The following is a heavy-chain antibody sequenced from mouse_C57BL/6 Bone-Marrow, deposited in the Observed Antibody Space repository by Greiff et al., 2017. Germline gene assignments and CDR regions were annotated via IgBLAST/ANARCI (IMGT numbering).Heavy chain of an antibody. D-gene: IGHD3-2*02. J-gene: IGHJ4*01. V-gene: IGHV1-55*01. CDR2: IYPGSGST. Sequence: VQLKESGAELVKPGASVKMSCKASGYTFTSYWITWVKQRPGQGLEWIGDIYPGSGSTNYNEKFKSKATLTVDTSSSTAYMQLSSLTSEDSAVYDCARLLDSSGYYAMDYWGQGTSVTVSS. CDR3: ARLLDSSGYYAMDY. CDR1: GYTFTSYW.